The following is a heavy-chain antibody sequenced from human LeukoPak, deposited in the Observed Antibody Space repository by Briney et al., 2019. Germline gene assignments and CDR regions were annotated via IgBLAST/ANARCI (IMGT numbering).Heavy chain of an antibody. D-gene: IGHD3-10*01. CDR3: ARERRYGSGNPFDY. CDR1: GGSISSYY. V-gene: IGHV4-59*12. CDR2: IYYGGST. J-gene: IGHJ4*02. Sequence: SETLSLTCTVSGGSISSYYWSWIRQPPGKGLEWIGYIYYGGSTNYNPSLKSRVTISVDTSKNQFSLKLSSVTAADTAVYYCARERRYGSGNPFDYWGQGTLVTVSS.